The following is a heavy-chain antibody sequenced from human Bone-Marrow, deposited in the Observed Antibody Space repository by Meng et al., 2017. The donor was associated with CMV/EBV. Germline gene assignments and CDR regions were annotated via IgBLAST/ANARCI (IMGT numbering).Heavy chain of an antibody. CDR1: GGTFSSYT. CDR2: IIPILGIA. V-gene: IGHV1-69*04. Sequence: SVKVSCKASGGTFSSYTISWVRQAPGQGLEWMGRIIPILGIANYAQKFQGRVTITADESTSTAYMELSSLRSEDTAVYYCVRDRGGARTPFDYWGQGTRVTVSS. J-gene: IGHJ4*02. CDR3: VRDRGGARTPFDY. D-gene: IGHD1-14*01.